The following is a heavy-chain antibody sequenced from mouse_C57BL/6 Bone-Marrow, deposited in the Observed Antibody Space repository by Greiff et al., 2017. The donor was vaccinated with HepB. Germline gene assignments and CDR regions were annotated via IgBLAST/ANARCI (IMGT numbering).Heavy chain of an antibody. CDR2: IDPENGDT. Sequence: VQLQQSGAELVRPGASVKLSCTASGFNIKDDYMHWVKQRPEQGLEWIGWIDPENGDTEYASKFQGKATITAATSSNTSYLQLSSLTSEDTAVYYCTTDYGSRAWFAYWGQGTLVTVSA. D-gene: IGHD1-1*01. CDR3: TTDYGSRAWFAY. CDR1: GFNIKDDY. V-gene: IGHV14-4*01. J-gene: IGHJ3*01.